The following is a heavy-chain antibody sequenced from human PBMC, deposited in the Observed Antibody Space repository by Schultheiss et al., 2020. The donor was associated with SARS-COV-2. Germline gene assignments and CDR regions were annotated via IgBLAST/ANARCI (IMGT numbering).Heavy chain of an antibody. Sequence: GGSLRLSCAASGFTFSSYSMNWVRQAPGKGLEWVSSISSSSSYIYYADSVKGRFTISRDNSKNTLYLQMNSLRAEDTAVYYCARAVAGTALGFDPWGQGTLVTVSS. CDR2: ISSSSSYI. D-gene: IGHD6-19*01. CDR1: GFTFSSYS. CDR3: ARAVAGTALGFDP. V-gene: IGHV3-21*01. J-gene: IGHJ5*02.